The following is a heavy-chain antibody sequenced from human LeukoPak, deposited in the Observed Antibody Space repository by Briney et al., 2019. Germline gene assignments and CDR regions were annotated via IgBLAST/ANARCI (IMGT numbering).Heavy chain of an antibody. CDR3: AGSWSPYDAFDI. CDR1: GFTFSTYW. D-gene: IGHD6-13*01. Sequence: PGGSLRLSCAASGFTFSTYWMNWFRQTPGKGLEWVAKIKADGGEKDHVASVKGRFTISRDNAKNSLYLQMNSLRAEDTAVYYCAGSWSPYDAFDIWGQGTMVTVSS. V-gene: IGHV3-7*01. J-gene: IGHJ3*02. CDR2: IKADGGEK.